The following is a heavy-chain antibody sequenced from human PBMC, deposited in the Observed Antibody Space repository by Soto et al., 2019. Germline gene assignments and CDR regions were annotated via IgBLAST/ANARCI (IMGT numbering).Heavy chain of an antibody. Sequence: ASVKVSCKASGYTFTGYYMHWVRQAPGQGLEWMGWINPNSGGTNYAQKFQGRVTMTRDTSISTAYMELSRLRSDDTAVYSCAGSSSSGTFWFDPWGQGILVIVSS. D-gene: IGHD6-6*01. CDR3: AGSSSSGTFWFDP. J-gene: IGHJ5*02. CDR2: INPNSGGT. CDR1: GYTFTGYY. V-gene: IGHV1-2*02.